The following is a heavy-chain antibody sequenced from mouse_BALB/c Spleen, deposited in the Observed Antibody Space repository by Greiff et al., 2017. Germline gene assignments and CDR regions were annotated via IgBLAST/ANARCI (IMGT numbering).Heavy chain of an antibody. CDR1: GYTFTSYW. CDR2: IYPGNSDT. Sequence: VQLKQSGTVLARPGASVKMSCKASGYTFTSYWMHWVKQRPGQGLEWIGAIYPGNSDTSYNQKFKGKAKLTAVTSTSTAYMELSSLTNEDSAVYYCTRGGDYDRGVWFAYWGQGTLVTVSA. V-gene: IGHV1-5*01. D-gene: IGHD2-4*01. J-gene: IGHJ3*01. CDR3: TRGGDYDRGVWFAY.